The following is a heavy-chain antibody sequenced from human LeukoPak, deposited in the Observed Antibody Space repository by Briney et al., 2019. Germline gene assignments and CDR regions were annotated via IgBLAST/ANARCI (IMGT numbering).Heavy chain of an antibody. CDR3: MGYGGNSF. CDR1: GFTVSNNH. Sequence: GGSLRLSCVASGFTVSNNHVSWVRQAPGKGLEWVSLIDNVGGTYYADSVKGRFTISRDDSENTLYLQMNSLRAEDTALYYCMGYGGNSFWGQGTLVTVSS. CDR2: IDNVGGT. J-gene: IGHJ4*02. D-gene: IGHD4-23*01. V-gene: IGHV3-66*01.